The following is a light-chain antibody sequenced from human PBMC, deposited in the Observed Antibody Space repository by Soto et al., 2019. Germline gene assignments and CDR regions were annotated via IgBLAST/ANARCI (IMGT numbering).Light chain of an antibody. CDR2: ENK. V-gene: IGLV6-57*02. CDR3: QSYDADFVI. Sequence: NSMLTQPHSVWESPGKTVTISCTGSSGSIANNHVQWYQQRSGSAPTTVIYENKLRPSGGPGRFSGSTDGSSNSASLTISGLQTEDEADYYCQSYDADFVIFGGGTKVTVL. J-gene: IGLJ2*01. CDR1: SGSIANNH.